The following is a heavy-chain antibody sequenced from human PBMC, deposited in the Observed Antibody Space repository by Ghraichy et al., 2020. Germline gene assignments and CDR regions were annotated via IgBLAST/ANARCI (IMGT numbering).Heavy chain of an antibody. Sequence: GESLNISCATFGFSFSTYAMSWVRQAPGKGLEWVSTISNGGDTTYYADSVRGRFTISRDNSKNTLHLQMNSLRADDTAVYYCAKSRRGSYAFDCWGQGTQVTVSS. J-gene: IGHJ4*02. CDR2: ISNGGDTT. CDR3: AKSRRGSYAFDC. CDR1: GFSFSTYA. D-gene: IGHD1-26*01. V-gene: IGHV3-23*01.